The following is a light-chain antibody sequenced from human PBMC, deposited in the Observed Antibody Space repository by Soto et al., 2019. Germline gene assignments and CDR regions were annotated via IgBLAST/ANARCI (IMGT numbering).Light chain of an antibody. CDR3: QQYNDWPPAYT. CDR1: QSISNK. Sequence: EIVLTQSPATLSVSPGERATLSCRASQSISNKLAWYQQKPGQAPRLLIYASNTRATGIPARFSGSGSGTDFTLPVSSLQSEDFAVYYCQQYNDWPPAYTFGQGTKL. V-gene: IGKV3D-15*01. CDR2: ASN. J-gene: IGKJ2*01.